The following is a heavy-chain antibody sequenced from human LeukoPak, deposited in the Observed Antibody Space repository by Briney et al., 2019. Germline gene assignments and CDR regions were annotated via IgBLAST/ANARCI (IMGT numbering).Heavy chain of an antibody. CDR1: GFTFSSYG. D-gene: IGHD3-9*01. Sequence: PGRSLRLSCAASGFTFSSYGMHWVRQAPGKGLEWVAVIWYDGSNKYYADSVKGRFTISRDNSKNTLYLQMNSLRAEDTAVYYCAKGGDWFHKRSLYYFDYWGQGTLATVSS. J-gene: IGHJ4*02. CDR3: AKGGDWFHKRSLYYFDY. V-gene: IGHV3-33*06. CDR2: IWYDGSNK.